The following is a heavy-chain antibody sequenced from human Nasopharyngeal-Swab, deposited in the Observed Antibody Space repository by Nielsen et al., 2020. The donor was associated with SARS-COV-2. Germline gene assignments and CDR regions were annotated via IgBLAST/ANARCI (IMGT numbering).Heavy chain of an antibody. Sequence: VRQAPGKGLEWVGRIKSKTDGGTTDYAAPVKGRFTISRDDSKNTPYLQMNSLKTEDTAVYYCTTDLAYCGGDCYSPYYYGMDVWGQGTTVTVSS. V-gene: IGHV3-15*01. CDR2: IKSKTDGGTT. J-gene: IGHJ6*02. D-gene: IGHD2-21*02. CDR3: TTDLAYCGGDCYSPYYYGMDV.